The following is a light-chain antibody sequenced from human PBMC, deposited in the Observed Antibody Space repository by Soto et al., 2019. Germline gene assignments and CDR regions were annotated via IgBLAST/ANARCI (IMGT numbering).Light chain of an antibody. V-gene: IGLV2-11*01. CDR2: DVT. Sequence: QSVLTQPRSVSGSPGQSVTVSCTGTSRDVGIYNYVSWYQQRPGTAPKVMIYDVTKRPSGVPDRFSGSKSANTASLTISGLQADDEADHYCCSYAGNYTLLFGGGTKLTVL. CDR1: SRDVGIYNY. CDR3: CSYAGNYTLL. J-gene: IGLJ2*01.